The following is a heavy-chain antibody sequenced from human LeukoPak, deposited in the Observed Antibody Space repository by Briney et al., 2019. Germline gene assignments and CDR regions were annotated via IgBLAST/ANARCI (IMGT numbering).Heavy chain of an antibody. Sequence: SETLSLTCTVSGGSISRGGYYWSWIRQHPGQGLEWIGYIYYSGSTYYNPSLKSRVTISVDTSKNQFSLKLSSVTAADTAVYYCAREVSGDYGEADAFDIWGQGTMVTVSS. CDR2: IYYSGST. D-gene: IGHD4-17*01. CDR1: GGSISRGGYY. J-gene: IGHJ3*02. V-gene: IGHV4-31*03. CDR3: AREVSGDYGEADAFDI.